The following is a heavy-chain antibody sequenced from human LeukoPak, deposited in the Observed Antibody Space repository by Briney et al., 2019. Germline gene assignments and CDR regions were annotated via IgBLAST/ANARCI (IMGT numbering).Heavy chain of an antibody. CDR3: AGEKTGSGGFDI. V-gene: IGHV1-2*02. D-gene: IGHD1-14*01. CDR1: GYTFTDHH. Sequence: ASVSVSCRTSGYTFTDHHIHCVRQAPGQGLEWMGCIDLNSGGAHLAQKFRGRITMARDTSISTVYMDLSSLESDDTALYYCAGEKTGSGGFDIWGQGTMDTVSS. CDR2: IDLNSGGA. J-gene: IGHJ3*02.